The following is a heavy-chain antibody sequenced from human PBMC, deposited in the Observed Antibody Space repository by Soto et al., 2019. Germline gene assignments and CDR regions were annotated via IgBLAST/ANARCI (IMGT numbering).Heavy chain of an antibody. J-gene: IGHJ6*02. CDR2: IGAYNGNT. Sequence: ASVKVSCKASGYTFTSYGISWVRQAPGQGLEWMGWIGAYNGNTNYAQKLQGRVTMTTDTSTSTAYMELRSLRSDDTAVYYCARDPAHVLRFLEWLPTMDVWGQGTTVTVSS. D-gene: IGHD3-3*01. CDR3: ARDPAHVLRFLEWLPTMDV. CDR1: GYTFTSYG. V-gene: IGHV1-18*01.